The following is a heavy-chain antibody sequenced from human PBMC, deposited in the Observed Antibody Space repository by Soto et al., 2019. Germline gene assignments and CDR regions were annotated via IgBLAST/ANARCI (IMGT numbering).Heavy chain of an antibody. J-gene: IGHJ4*02. CDR3: ARAGVTVFGLVHHFDY. V-gene: IGHV6-1*01. D-gene: IGHD3-3*01. CDR1: GDSVSTTTTS. CDR2: TFYRSKWYH. Sequence: SQTLSLTCAISGDSVSTTTTSWNWIRQSPSRGLEWLGRTFYRSKWYHDYVVSVKSRITISADTSKNQFSLQLSSVTPDDTAVYYCARAGVTVFGLVHHFDYWGQGTQVTVSS.